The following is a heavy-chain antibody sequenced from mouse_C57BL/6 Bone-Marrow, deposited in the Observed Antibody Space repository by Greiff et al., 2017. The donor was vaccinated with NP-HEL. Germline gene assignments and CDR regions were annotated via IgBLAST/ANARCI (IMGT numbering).Heavy chain of an antibody. Sequence: EVLLVESGGGFVKPGGSLKLSCAASGFTFSSYAMSWVRQTPEKRLEWVATISDGGSYTYYPDNVKGRFTLSRDNAKNTLYLQMSHLKSEDTAMYYCARDGEDYYGSHFDYWGQGTTLTVSS. J-gene: IGHJ2*01. D-gene: IGHD1-1*01. CDR2: ISDGGSYT. CDR3: ARDGEDYYGSHFDY. V-gene: IGHV5-4*01. CDR1: GFTFSSYA.